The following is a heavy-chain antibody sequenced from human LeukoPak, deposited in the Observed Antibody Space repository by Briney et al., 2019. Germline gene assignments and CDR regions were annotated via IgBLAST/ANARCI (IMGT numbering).Heavy chain of an antibody. D-gene: IGHD6-13*01. CDR3: ARDQEQQLVLKTGFDY. J-gene: IGHJ4*02. Sequence: PGGSLRLSCAASGFTFSGYCMNWVRQAPGKGLEWVSSISSSSNYIYYADSVKGRFTISRDNAKNSLYLQMNSLRAEDTAVYYCARDQEQQLVLKTGFDYWGQGTLVTVSS. CDR1: GFTFSGYC. V-gene: IGHV3-21*01. CDR2: ISSSSNYI.